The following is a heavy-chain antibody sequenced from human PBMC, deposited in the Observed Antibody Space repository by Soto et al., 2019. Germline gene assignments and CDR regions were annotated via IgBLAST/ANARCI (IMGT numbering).Heavy chain of an antibody. Sequence: QVQLQQWGAGLLKPSETLSLTCAVYGGSFSGYYWSWIRQPPGKGLEWIGEINHSGSTNYNPSLKGRVTISVDTPKNQFSLKLGSVTAADTAVYYCARRYYGSAVHYWGQGTLVTVSS. CDR3: ARRYYGSAVHY. CDR2: INHSGST. D-gene: IGHD3-10*01. CDR1: GGSFSGYY. V-gene: IGHV4-34*01. J-gene: IGHJ4*02.